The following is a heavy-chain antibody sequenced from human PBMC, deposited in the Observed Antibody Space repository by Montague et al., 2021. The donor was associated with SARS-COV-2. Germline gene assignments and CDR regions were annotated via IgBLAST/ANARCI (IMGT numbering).Heavy chain of an antibody. V-gene: IGHV5-10-1*01. CDR3: ARLRFLEWLHIPRGYYGMDV. CDR2: IDPSDSYT. Sequence: QSGAEVKKPGESLRISCKGSGYSFTSYWISWVRQMPGKGLEWMGRIDPSDSYTNYSPSFQGHVTIPADKSISTAYLQWSSLKASDTAMYYCARLRFLEWLHIPRGYYGMDVWGQGTTVTVSS. D-gene: IGHD3-3*01. J-gene: IGHJ6*02. CDR1: GYSFTSYW.